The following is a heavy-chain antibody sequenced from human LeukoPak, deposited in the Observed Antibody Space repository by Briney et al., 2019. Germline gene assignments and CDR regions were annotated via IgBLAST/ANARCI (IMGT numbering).Heavy chain of an antibody. CDR1: GFTFSSYA. V-gene: IGHV3-23*01. J-gene: IGHJ4*02. D-gene: IGHD3-3*01. CDR3: AKDWSITIFGVVIIGPYFDY. CDR2: ISGSGGST. Sequence: GGSLRLSCAASGFTFSSYAMSWVRQAPGKGLEWVSAISGSGGSTYYADSVKGRFTISRDNSKNTLYLQMNSLRAEDTAVYYCAKDWSITIFGVVIIGPYFDYWGQGTLVTVSS.